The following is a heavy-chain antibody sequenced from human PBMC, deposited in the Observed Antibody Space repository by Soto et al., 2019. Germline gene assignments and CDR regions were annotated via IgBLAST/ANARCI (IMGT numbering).Heavy chain of an antibody. V-gene: IGHV3-11*06. Sequence: QVQLVASGGGLVKPGGSLRLSCSVSGFIFSEYYMSWIRQAPGKGLEWVSSISTASTYTTNADSVKGRFTISRDNAENSLYLQMNSLRAEDTAVYYCARHLWLAIDAFDIWGQGTMVTVSS. CDR1: GFIFSEYY. CDR3: ARHLWLAIDAFDI. CDR2: ISTASTYT. D-gene: IGHD3-3*02. J-gene: IGHJ3*02.